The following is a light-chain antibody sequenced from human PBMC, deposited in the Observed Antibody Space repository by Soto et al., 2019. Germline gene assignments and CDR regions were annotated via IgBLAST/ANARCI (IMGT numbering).Light chain of an antibody. V-gene: IGKV3-20*01. J-gene: IGKJ2*01. Sequence: EIVLTQSPGTLSLSPGERATLSCRASHSVSSSYLAWYQQKPGQAPRLLIYGASSRATGIPDRFSGSGSGTDFTLTISRLEPEDFAVYYCQQYVSSPPYTFGQGTKLEIK. CDR3: QQYVSSPPYT. CDR2: GAS. CDR1: HSVSSSY.